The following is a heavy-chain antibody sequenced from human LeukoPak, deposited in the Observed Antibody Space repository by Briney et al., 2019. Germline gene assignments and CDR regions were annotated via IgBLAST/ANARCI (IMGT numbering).Heavy chain of an antibody. Sequence: GGSLRPSCAASGFTFSSYSMNWVRQAPGKGLEWVSSISSSSSYIYYADSVRGRFTTSRDNAKNSLYLQMNSLRAEDTAVYYCARDDAFDIWGQGTMVTVSS. V-gene: IGHV3-21*01. J-gene: IGHJ3*02. CDR3: ARDDAFDI. CDR2: ISSSSSYI. CDR1: GFTFSSYS.